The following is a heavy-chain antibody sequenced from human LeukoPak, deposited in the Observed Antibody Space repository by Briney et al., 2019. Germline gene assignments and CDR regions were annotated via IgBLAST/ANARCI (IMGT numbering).Heavy chain of an antibody. CDR2: INHSGST. CDR1: GGSFSGYY. CDR3: AAAYYYDSSGYVPPPFDY. D-gene: IGHD3-22*01. Sequence: SETLSLTCAVYGGSFSGYYRSWIRQPPGKGLEWIGEINHSGSTNYNPSLKSRVTISVDTSKNQFSLKLSSVTAADTAVYYGAAAYYYDSSGYVPPPFDYWGQGTLVTVSS. J-gene: IGHJ4*02. V-gene: IGHV4-34*01.